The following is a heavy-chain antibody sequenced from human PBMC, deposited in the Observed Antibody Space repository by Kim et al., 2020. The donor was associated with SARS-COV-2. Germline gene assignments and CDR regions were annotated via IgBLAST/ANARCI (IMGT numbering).Heavy chain of an antibody. Sequence: AEAVKGRLTSTRDHAKNMLFLQMKSLRDEDTAVYYCAREVVTGNGGLKYWGQGTLVTVSS. J-gene: IGHJ4*02. D-gene: IGHD2-21*02. CDR3: AREVVTGNGGLKY. V-gene: IGHV3-74*01.